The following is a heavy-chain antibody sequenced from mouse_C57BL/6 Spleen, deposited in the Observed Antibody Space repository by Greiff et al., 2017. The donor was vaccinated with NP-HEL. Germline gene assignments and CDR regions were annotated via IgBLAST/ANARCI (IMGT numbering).Heavy chain of an antibody. V-gene: IGHV7-3*01. Sequence: EVQLQESGGGLVQPGGSLSLSCAASGFTFTDYYMSWVRQPPGKALEWLGFIRNKANGYTTEYSASVKGRFTISRDNSQSILYLQMNALRAEDSATYYCARLKLGYAMDYWGQGTSVTVSS. CDR2: IRNKANGYTT. CDR1: GFTFTDYY. CDR3: ARLKLGYAMDY. D-gene: IGHD4-1*01. J-gene: IGHJ4*01.